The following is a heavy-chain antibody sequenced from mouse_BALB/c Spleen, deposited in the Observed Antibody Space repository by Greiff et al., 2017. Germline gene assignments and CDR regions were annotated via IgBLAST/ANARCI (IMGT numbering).Heavy chain of an antibody. CDR1: GFTFSSYG. Sequence: DVKLVESGGDLVKPGGSLKLSCAASGFTFSSYGMSWVRQTPDKRLEWVATISSGGSYTYYPDSVKGRFTISRDNARNTLYLQMSSLKSEDTAMYYCARHDSSGYWFAYWGQGTLVTVSA. CDR2: ISSGGSYT. V-gene: IGHV5-6*02. CDR3: ARHDSSGYWFAY. J-gene: IGHJ3*01. D-gene: IGHD3-2*01.